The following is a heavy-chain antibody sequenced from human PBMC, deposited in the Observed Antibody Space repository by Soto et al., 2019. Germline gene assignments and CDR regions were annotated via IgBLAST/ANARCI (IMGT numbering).Heavy chain of an antibody. CDR1: GGSISSGDYY. V-gene: IGHV4-30-4*01. CDR3: ARAPISSGWFLDY. Sequence: PSETLSLTCTVSGGSISSGDYYWSWIRQPPGKGLEWIGYIYYSGSTYYNPSLKSRVTISVDTSKNQFSLELSSVTAADTAVYYCARAPISSGWFLDYWGQGTLVTVSS. J-gene: IGHJ4*02. D-gene: IGHD6-19*01. CDR2: IYYSGST.